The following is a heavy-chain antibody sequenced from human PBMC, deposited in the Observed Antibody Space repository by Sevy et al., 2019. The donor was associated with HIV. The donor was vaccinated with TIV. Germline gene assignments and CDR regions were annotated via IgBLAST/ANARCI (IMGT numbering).Heavy chain of an antibody. V-gene: IGHV1-69*13. D-gene: IGHD3-10*01. CDR1: GGTFSSYA. Sequence: ASVKVSCKASGGTFSSYAISWVRQAPGQGLEWMGGIFPIFGTANYAQKFQGRVTITADESTSTAYMELSSLRSEDTAVYYCARERGSGTRDAFDIWGQGTMVTVSS. J-gene: IGHJ3*02. CDR2: IFPIFGTA. CDR3: ARERGSGTRDAFDI.